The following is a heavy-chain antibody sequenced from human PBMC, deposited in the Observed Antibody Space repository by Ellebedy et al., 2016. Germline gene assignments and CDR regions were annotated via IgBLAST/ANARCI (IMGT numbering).Heavy chain of an antibody. Sequence: GGSLRLSCAASGFTFSHYWMTWVRLAPGKGLEWVANMNQDGSEKCYVDSIKGRFTISRDNAKNSLYLQMNSLGAEDTAVYYCARDNLGDYLYDYWGQGTLVTVSS. CDR3: ARDNLGDYLYDY. J-gene: IGHJ4*02. V-gene: IGHV3-7*03. CDR2: MNQDGSEK. CDR1: GFTFSHYW. D-gene: IGHD4-17*01.